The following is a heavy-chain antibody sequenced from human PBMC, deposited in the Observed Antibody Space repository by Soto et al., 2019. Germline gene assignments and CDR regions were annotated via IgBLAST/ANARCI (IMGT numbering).Heavy chain of an antibody. CDR3: AKNVDTGMDV. CDR2: IIPIFATP. J-gene: IGHJ6*02. D-gene: IGHD5-18*01. V-gene: IGHV1-69*13. Sequence: GASVKVSCKASGGTFSSYPFSWVRQAPGQGPEWMGGIIPIFATPTYAQKFQGRVTITADESTSTVYMELSRLRSEDTAVYYCAKNVDTGMDVWGQGTTVT. CDR1: GGTFSSYP.